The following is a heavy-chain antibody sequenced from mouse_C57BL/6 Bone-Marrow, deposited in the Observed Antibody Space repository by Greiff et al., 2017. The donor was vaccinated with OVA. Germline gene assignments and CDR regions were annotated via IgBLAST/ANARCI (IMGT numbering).Heavy chain of an antibody. CDR1: GYSITSGYY. CDR2: ISYDGSN. Sequence: VQLKESGPGLVKPSQSLSLTCSVTGYSITSGYYWNWIRQFPGNKLEWMGYISYDGSNNYNPSLKNRISITRDTSKNQFFLKLNSETTEDTATYYCARPLPYWGQGTLVTVSA. V-gene: IGHV3-6*01. D-gene: IGHD6-1*01. J-gene: IGHJ3*01. CDR3: ARPLPY.